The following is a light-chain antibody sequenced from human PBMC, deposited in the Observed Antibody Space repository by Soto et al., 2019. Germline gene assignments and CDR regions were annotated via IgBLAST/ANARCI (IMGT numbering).Light chain of an antibody. CDR2: EVN. Sequence: QSALAQPPSASGSPGQSVTISCTGTSSDVGNYNYVSWYQHHPGKAPKLMIYEVNKRPSGVPDRFSGSKSGNTASLTVSGLQAEEEAVYSCSPSPDPNTNYVFGPGTNVPVL. CDR3: SPSPDPNTNYV. V-gene: IGLV2-8*01. J-gene: IGLJ1*01. CDR1: SSDVGNYNY.